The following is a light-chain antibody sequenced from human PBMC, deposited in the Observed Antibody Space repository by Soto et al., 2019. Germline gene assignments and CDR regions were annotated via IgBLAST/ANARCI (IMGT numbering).Light chain of an antibody. J-gene: IGKJ2*01. CDR1: QSVSSTY. Sequence: EIVLTQSPDTLSLSPGDRATLSCRASQSVSSTYFAWYQQKPGQAPRLLIYGASNRETGIPDTFSGSGSGTDFTLTIIRLEPEDFSVYYCQQYDSSPYTFGQGTRLEIK. V-gene: IGKV3-20*01. CDR3: QQYDSSPYT. CDR2: GAS.